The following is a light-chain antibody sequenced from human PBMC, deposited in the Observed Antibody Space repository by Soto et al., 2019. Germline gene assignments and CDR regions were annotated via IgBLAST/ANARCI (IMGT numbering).Light chain of an antibody. CDR1: SGHSSYA. Sequence: QSVLTQSPSASASLRASVKLTCALSSGHSSYAIAWHQQQPEKGPRALMKLNSDGSHTRGDGIPDRFSGSSSGAERYLTISSLQSEDEADYYCQTWGTGILVFGGGTQLTV. V-gene: IGLV4-69*01. CDR2: LNSDGSH. J-gene: IGLJ3*02. CDR3: QTWGTGILV.